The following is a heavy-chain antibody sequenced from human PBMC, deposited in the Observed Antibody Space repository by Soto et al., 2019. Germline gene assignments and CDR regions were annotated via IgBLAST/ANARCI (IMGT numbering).Heavy chain of an antibody. CDR3: VRQASGWQFDS. Sequence: PGGSLRLSCAASGFNFRNFDMGRIRQAPGKGLEWVTDISGSGNTIDAADSVKGRFTISRNNAEHSVFLQMNSLRVEDTAVYFCVRQASGWQFDSWGRGALVTVSS. CDR1: GFNFRNFD. D-gene: IGHD6-19*01. V-gene: IGHV3-11*01. CDR2: ISGSGNTI. J-gene: IGHJ5*01.